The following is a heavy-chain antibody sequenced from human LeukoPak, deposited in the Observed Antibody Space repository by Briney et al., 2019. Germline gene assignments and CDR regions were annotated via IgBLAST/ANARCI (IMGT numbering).Heavy chain of an antibody. J-gene: IGHJ6*02. CDR1: GFTFSSYA. V-gene: IGHV3-23*01. D-gene: IGHD3-3*01. CDR3: ARGNAGDFWSGYVYYGMDV. Sequence: GGSLRLSCAASGFTFSSYAMSWVRQAPGKGLEWVSAISGSGGSTYYADSVKGRFTISRDNAKNSLYLQMNSLRAEDTAVYYCARGNAGDFWSGYVYYGMDVWGQGTTVTVSS. CDR2: ISGSGGST.